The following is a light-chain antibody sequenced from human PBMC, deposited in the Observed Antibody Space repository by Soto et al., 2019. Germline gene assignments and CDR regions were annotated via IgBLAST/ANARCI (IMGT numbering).Light chain of an antibody. CDR3: QQSFSTPIT. CDR1: QSVTNSF. J-gene: IGKJ5*01. V-gene: IGKV3-20*01. CDR2: GAS. Sequence: EIVLAQSPGTLPFLQGEKPTLSCRASQSVTNSFLAWYQQKPGQAPRLLIYGASSRATGIPDRFSGSGSGTDFTLTISSLQPEDFATYYCQQSFSTPITFGQGTRLEI.